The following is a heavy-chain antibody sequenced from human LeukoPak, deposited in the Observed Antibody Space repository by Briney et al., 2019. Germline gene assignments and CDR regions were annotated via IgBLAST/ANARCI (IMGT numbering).Heavy chain of an antibody. D-gene: IGHD7-27*01. CDR3: ARGLLTARARDAFDI. J-gene: IGHJ3*02. CDR2: VSAYNGKT. CDR1: GYTFTTYG. V-gene: IGHV1-18*01. Sequence: GASVKVSCKASGYTFTTYGISWVGQAPGQGLEWMGWVSAYNGKTNYAQKLQGRVTMTTDTSANTAYMELGSLRSDDTAVYYCARGLLTARARDAFDIWGQGTMVTVSS.